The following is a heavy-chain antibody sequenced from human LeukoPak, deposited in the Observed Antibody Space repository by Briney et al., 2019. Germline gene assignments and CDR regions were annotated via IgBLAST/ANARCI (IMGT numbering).Heavy chain of an antibody. J-gene: IGHJ5*02. CDR1: GGSISSYY. CDR2: IYTSGST. CDR3: ARSAKKYSSSWWSDP. D-gene: IGHD6-13*01. Sequence: SETLSLTCTVSGGSISSYYWSWIRQPAGKGLEWIGRIYTSGSTNYNPSLKSRVTMSVDTSKNQFSLKLSSVTAADTAVYYCARSAKKYSSSWWSDPWGQGTLVTVSS. V-gene: IGHV4-4*07.